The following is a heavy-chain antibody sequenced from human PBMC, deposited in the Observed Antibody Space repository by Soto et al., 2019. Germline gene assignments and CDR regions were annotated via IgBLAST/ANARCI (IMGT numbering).Heavy chain of an antibody. J-gene: IGHJ4*02. Sequence: QVQLVQSGAGVKKPGASVKVSCKASGYTFTSYGISWMRQAPGQGLEWMGWISAYNGNTKYAQKLQGRVTMTTHTATSTAAMELRSLRSDDTAVYYCAREPTYFDYSGQGTLVTVS. CDR3: AREPTYFDY. CDR2: ISAYNGNT. V-gene: IGHV1-18*01. CDR1: GYTFTSYG.